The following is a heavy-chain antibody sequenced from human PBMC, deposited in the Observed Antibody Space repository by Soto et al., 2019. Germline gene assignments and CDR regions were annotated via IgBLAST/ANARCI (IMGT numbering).Heavy chain of an antibody. D-gene: IGHD5-12*01. Sequence: QVQLQQWGAGLLKPSETLSLTCTVNGGSLTGYYCSCIRQPHGKGLEWIGEVKAGGSINYSQSLMRQVSTSADTSKNYVSLRLISVTGVDPAVDFCARGPEGIVSTPWDQGALVTVSS. CDR1: GGSLTGYY. V-gene: IGHV4-34*01. CDR2: VKAGGSI. J-gene: IGHJ4*02. CDR3: ARGPEGIVSTP.